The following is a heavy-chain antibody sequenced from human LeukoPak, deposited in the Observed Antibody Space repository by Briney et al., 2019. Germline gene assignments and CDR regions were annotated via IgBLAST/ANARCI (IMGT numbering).Heavy chain of an antibody. Sequence: SETLSLTCTVSGGSINNADYYWNWIRQRPGEGLEWIGYIYYSGNTYYNPSLKGRIFMSIDTSKNQFSLSLNSVTAADTAVYYCARDRSSSEPPFDYWGQGTLVTVSS. V-gene: IGHV4-31*03. CDR1: GGSINNADYY. J-gene: IGHJ4*02. CDR2: IYYSGNT. D-gene: IGHD6-6*01. CDR3: ARDRSSSEPPFDY.